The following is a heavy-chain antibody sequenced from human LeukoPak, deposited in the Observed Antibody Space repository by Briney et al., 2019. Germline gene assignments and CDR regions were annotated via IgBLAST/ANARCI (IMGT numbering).Heavy chain of an antibody. CDR2: IRTSGST. D-gene: IGHD2-21*01. V-gene: IGHV4-31*03. J-gene: IGHJ3*01. CDR3: ARDPRGGAGAPFDV. CDR1: GVSISSGDSF. Sequence: PSQTLSLTCSVSGVSISSGDSFWSWIRQSAGRGLEWIGYIRTSGSTLYNVSLKSRVTISADASRNQFSLKLDSVTAADTAVYLCARDPRGGAGAPFDVWGRGRMVTVSS.